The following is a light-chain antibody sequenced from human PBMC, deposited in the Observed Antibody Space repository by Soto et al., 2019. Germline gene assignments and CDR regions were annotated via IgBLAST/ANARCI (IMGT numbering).Light chain of an antibody. V-gene: IGLV1-40*01. J-gene: IGLJ7*01. CDR3: QSYDPTLNVV. Sequence: QSVLTQPPSVSGAPGQTVTISCTGSNPNVGGGYDVHWYQQLPGSAPKLLIYANNNRPSGVPDRFSGSKSGTSASLAITGLQAEDEADYYCQSYDPTLNVVFGGGTQLTVL. CDR1: NPNVGGGYD. CDR2: ANN.